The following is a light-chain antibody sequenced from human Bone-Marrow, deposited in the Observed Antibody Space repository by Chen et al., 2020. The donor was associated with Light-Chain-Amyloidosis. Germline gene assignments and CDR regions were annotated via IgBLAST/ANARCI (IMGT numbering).Light chain of an antibody. Sequence: QSALTQSASVSGSPGQSITIFVTGTSSDVGGDNHVSWYQQHPDKAPKLMIYEVTNRPSWVPDRFSGSKSDNTASLTISGLQTEDEADYFCSSYTITNTLVFGSGTRVTVL. CDR2: EVT. V-gene: IGLV2-14*01. CDR1: SSDVGGDNH. J-gene: IGLJ1*01. CDR3: SSYTITNTLV.